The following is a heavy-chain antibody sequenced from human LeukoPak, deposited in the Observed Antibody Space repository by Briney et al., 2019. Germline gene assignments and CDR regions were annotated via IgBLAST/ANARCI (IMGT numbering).Heavy chain of an antibody. V-gene: IGHV1-2*02. D-gene: IGHD1-26*01. CDR2: INPNSGGT. CDR1: GYTFTGYY. Sequence: ASVKVSCKASGYTFTGYYMHWVRQAPGQGLEWMGWINPNSGGTNYAQKFQGRVTMTRDTSISTAYMELSRLRSDGTAVYYCARVPSKYSGSYLRYWGQGTLVTVSS. J-gene: IGHJ4*02. CDR3: ARVPSKYSGSYLRY.